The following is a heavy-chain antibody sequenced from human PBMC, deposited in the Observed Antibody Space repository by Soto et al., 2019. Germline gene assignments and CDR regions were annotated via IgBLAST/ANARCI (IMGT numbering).Heavy chain of an antibody. CDR2: IYYSGST. V-gene: IGHV4-31*03. J-gene: IGHJ5*02. D-gene: IGHD3-3*01. CDR3: ARGTIFGVVIGNWFDP. Sequence: QVQLQESGPGLVKPSQTLSLTCTVSGGSISSGGYYWSWIRQHPGKGLEWIGYIYYSGSTYYNPSLQSRVTISVDTSKNQFSLKLSSVTAADTAVYYCARGTIFGVVIGNWFDPWGQGTLVTVSS. CDR1: GGSISSGGYY.